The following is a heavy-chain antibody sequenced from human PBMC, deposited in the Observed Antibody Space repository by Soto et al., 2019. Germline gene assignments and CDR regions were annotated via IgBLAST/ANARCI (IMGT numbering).Heavy chain of an antibody. CDR3: EEGRSATGCQH. D-gene: IGHD6-19*01. J-gene: IGHJ1*01. CDR2: ITESGGTR. Sequence: EVQLLESGGGLVQPGGSLRLSCAASGFTFSSYAMSWVRQAPGKGLEWLSAITESGGTRYHADSVKGRFTISRDNSKNTLYLQMNSLRGEDTALYFCEEGRSATGCQHGGQCTLVTVTS. V-gene: IGHV3-23*01. CDR1: GFTFSSYA.